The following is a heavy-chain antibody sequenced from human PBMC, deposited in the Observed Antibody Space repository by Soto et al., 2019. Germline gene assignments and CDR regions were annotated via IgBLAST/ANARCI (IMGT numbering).Heavy chain of an antibody. D-gene: IGHD2-2*01. CDR1: GMPRNNAS. CDR3: TTLRKYLAGFDP. V-gene: IGHV3-15*01. CDR2: IKSKTDGGTT. Sequence: HXGRLIMTGGGSGMPRNNASISLVLKTPGKGLEWVGRIKSKTDGGTTDYAAPVKGRFTISRDDSKNTLYLQMNSLKTEDTAVYFCTTLRKYLAGFDPWGQGTLVTVSS. J-gene: IGHJ5*02.